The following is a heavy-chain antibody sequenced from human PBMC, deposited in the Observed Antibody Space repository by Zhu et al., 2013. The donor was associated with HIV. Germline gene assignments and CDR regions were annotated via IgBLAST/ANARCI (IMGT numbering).Heavy chain of an antibody. CDR2: SSLSFVH. J-gene: IGHJ4*02. V-gene: IGHV1-69*01. Sequence: QVQLVQSGSEVKRPGSSVKVSCKVSGAPSAAALSVGCDRNLDKGLSGWEESSLSFVHQTTPRNFEGRVSFTADESEMTTYMELSGLRRDDTAVYFCARDPEPTLFRGWGFDVWGQGTLVTVSS. CDR1: GAPSAAAL. D-gene: IGHD3-10*01. CDR3: ARDPEPTLFRGWGFDV.